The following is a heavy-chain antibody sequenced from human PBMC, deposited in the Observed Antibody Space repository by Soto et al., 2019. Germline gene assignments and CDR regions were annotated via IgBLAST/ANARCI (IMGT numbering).Heavy chain of an antibody. CDR3: AREELTVADY. CDR1: GGTFSSYT. J-gene: IGHJ4*02. V-gene: IGHV1-69*04. D-gene: IGHD1-26*01. Sequence: ASVKVSCKASGGTFSSYTISWVRQAPGQGLEWMGRIIPNLGIANYAQKFQGRVTITADKSTSTAYMELSSLRSEDTAVYYCAREELTVADYWGQGTLVTVSS. CDR2: IIPNLGIA.